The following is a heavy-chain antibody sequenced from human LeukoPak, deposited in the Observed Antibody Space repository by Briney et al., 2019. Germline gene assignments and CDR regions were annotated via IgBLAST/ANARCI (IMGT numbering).Heavy chain of an antibody. CDR1: SGSISTGGYY. Sequence: SSETLSLTCTVSSGSISTGGYYWSWIRQPPGKGLEWIGEINHSGSTNYNPSLKSRVTISVDTSKNQFSLKLSSVTAADTAVYYCARGRPIFGVAIPHDYWGQGTLVTVSS. J-gene: IGHJ4*02. D-gene: IGHD3-3*01. CDR3: ARGRPIFGVAIPHDY. V-gene: IGHV4-34*01. CDR2: INHSGST.